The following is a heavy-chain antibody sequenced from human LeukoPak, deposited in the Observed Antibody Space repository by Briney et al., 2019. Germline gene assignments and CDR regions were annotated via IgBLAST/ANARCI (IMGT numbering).Heavy chain of an antibody. CDR3: ARDNSLMVYDY. V-gene: IGHV1-2*02. CDR1: GYTLTDYL. D-gene: IGHD2-8*01. J-gene: IGHJ4*02. CDR2: INPNSGAT. Sequence: ASVKVSCKASGYTLTDYLMHWVRQARGQGLEWMGWINPNSGATSYAQKFQGRVTMTRDTSISTAYMELSRLRSDDTAVYYCARDNSLMVYDYWGQGSLVTVSS.